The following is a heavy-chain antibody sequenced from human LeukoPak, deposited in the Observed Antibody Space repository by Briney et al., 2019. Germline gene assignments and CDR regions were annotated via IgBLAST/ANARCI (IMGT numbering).Heavy chain of an antibody. V-gene: IGHV3-23*01. CDR1: GFTFSSYF. Sequence: GGSLRLSCAASGFTFSSYFMSWVRQAPGKGLEWVSTIDVSGGSTYYADSVKGRFTISRDNSKNTLFLQMNSLRADDTAVYYCAKDQTPYYWGQGTLIIVSS. CDR3: AKDQTPYY. CDR2: IDVSGGST. D-gene: IGHD4-23*01. J-gene: IGHJ4*02.